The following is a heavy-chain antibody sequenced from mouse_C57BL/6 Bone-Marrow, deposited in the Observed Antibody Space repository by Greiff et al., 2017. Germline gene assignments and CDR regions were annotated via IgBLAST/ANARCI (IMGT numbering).Heavy chain of an antibody. CDR3: ARHDDYDGGFAY. CDR2: INSDGGST. J-gene: IGHJ3*01. Sequence: EVHLVESGGGLVQPGESLKLSCESNEYEFPSHDMSWVRKTPEKRLELVAAINSDGGSTYYPDTMERRVIISRDNTETTLYLQMSSMRSEDTALYYCARHDDYDGGFAYWGQGTLVTVSA. V-gene: IGHV5-2*01. CDR1: EYEFPSHD. D-gene: IGHD2-4*01.